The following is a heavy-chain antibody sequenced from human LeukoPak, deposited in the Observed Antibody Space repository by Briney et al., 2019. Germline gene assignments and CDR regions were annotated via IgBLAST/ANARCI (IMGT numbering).Heavy chain of an antibody. CDR2: ISSSGSTI. Sequence: PGGSLRLSCAASGFTFSSYEMNWVRQAPGKGLEWVSYISSSGSTIYYADSVKGRFTISRDNAKNSLYLQMNSLRAEDTAVYYCARHGNDYGDCWFDYWGLGNLVIVSS. D-gene: IGHD4-17*01. CDR1: GFTFSSYE. J-gene: IGHJ4*02. CDR3: ARHGNDYGDCWFDY. V-gene: IGHV3-48*03.